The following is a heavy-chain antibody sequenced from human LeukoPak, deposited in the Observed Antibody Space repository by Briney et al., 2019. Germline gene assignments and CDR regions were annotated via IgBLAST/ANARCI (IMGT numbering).Heavy chain of an antibody. V-gene: IGHV3-53*04. CDR3: ARGGVHSYSGSYEGYFDL. CDR1: GFTVSGNY. J-gene: IGHJ2*01. Sequence: GGSLRLSCAASGFTVSGNYMSWVRQAPGKGLEGVSVIYSGGSTYYAESVKCRFTISRHNSKNTLYLQMNSLRAEDTAVYYCARGGVHSYSGSYEGYFDLWGRGTLVTVSS. D-gene: IGHD1-26*01. CDR2: IYSGGST.